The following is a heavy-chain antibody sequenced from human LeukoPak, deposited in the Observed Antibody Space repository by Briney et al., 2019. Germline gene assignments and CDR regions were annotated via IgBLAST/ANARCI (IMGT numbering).Heavy chain of an antibody. J-gene: IGHJ4*02. D-gene: IGHD3-16*01. CDR2: ISSSSSYI. CDR3: ARDFPEGDGY. Sequence: GGSLRLSCAASGFTFSSYSMNWVRQPPGKGLEWVSSISSSSSYIYYADSVKGRFTISRDNAKNSLYLQMNSLRAEDTAVYYCARDFPEGDGYWGQGTLVTVSS. CDR1: GFTFSSYS. V-gene: IGHV3-21*01.